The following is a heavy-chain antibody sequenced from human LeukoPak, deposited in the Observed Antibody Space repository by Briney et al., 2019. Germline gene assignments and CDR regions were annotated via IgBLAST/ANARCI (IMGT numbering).Heavy chain of an antibody. Sequence: SETLSLTCAVYGGSFSNYYWNWIRQPPGKGLEWIAEINHRGNTKYNPSLQSRVTISVDSSKKQLSLKLSSVTTADTAVCYCAITTVEQQLLRNYWGQGALVTVSS. J-gene: IGHJ4*02. CDR1: GGSFSNYY. CDR3: AITTVEQQLLRNY. D-gene: IGHD6-13*01. CDR2: INHRGNT. V-gene: IGHV4-34*01.